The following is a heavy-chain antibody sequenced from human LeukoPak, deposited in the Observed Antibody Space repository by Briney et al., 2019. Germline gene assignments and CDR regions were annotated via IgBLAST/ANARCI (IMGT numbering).Heavy chain of an antibody. Sequence: GGSLRLSCAASGFTFSSYSMNWVRQAPGKGLEWVSSISSSSSYIYYADSVKGRFTISRDNAKNSLYLQMNSLRAEDTAVYYCAREVVVPAAMVSRWFDPWGRGTLVTVSS. CDR2: ISSSSSYI. D-gene: IGHD2-2*01. J-gene: IGHJ5*02. CDR3: AREVVVPAAMVSRWFDP. V-gene: IGHV3-21*01. CDR1: GFTFSSYS.